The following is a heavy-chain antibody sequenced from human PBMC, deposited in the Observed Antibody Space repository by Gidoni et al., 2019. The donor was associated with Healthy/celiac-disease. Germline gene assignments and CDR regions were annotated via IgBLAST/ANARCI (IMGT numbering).Heavy chain of an antibody. D-gene: IGHD6-19*01. J-gene: IGHJ4*02. V-gene: IGHV4-34*01. CDR3: ARAHRGSGWYAY. Sequence: QVQLQQWGAGLLKPSETLSLTCAVYGGSFSGYAWSWIRTPPGKGLEWIGEINHSGSTTFNPALKSRVTISVDTSKNQFSLKLSSVTAADTAVYYCARAHRGSGWYAYWGQGTLVTVSS. CDR2: INHSGST. CDR1: GGSFSGYA.